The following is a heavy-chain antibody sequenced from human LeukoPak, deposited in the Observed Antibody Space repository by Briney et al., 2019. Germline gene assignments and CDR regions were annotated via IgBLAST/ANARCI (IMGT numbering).Heavy chain of an antibody. CDR2: ISGSGDRT. J-gene: IGHJ4*02. Sequence: GGSLRLSSTPSVFTFSNNAMSWVRAAPGEGLESGSAISGSGDRTFYTDSVKGRFTISRDNSKNTLYLQMNSLRAEDTAIYYYAKEAKIVGPSSFEYWGQGTLVTVSS. CDR3: AKEAKIVGPSSFEY. CDR1: VFTFSNNA. V-gene: IGHV3-23*01. D-gene: IGHD1-26*01.